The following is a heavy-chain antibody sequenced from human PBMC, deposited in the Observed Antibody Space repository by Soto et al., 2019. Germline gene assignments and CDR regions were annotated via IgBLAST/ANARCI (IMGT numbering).Heavy chain of an antibody. V-gene: IGHV3-23*01. D-gene: IGHD3-10*01. CDR1: GFTFSNYA. J-gene: IGHJ4*02. CDR2: ISTSGGST. Sequence: GGSLRLSCAASGFTFSNYAMSCVRQAPGKGLEWVSSISTSGGSTYFADSVKGRFTISRDNSKNTLFLLMNRLRADDAAVYYCAASESYHKAAYWGQGTMVTVSS. CDR3: AASESYHKAAY.